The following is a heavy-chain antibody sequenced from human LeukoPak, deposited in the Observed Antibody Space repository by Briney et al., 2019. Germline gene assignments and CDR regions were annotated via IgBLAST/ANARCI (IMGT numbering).Heavy chain of an antibody. Sequence: PGGSLRLSCAASGFTFSNAWMSWVRQAPGKGLEWVGRIKSKTDGGTTDYAAPVKGRFTISRDDSKNTLYLQMNSLKTEDTAVYYCTTDQGSFRVLEHFDYWGQGTLVTVSS. D-gene: IGHD2-8*01. J-gene: IGHJ4*02. CDR3: TTDQGSFRVLEHFDY. CDR1: GFTFSNAW. V-gene: IGHV3-15*01. CDR2: IKSKTDGGTT.